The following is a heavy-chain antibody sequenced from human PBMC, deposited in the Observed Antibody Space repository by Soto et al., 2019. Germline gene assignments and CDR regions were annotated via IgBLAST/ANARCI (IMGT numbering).Heavy chain of an antibody. V-gene: IGHV3-23*01. J-gene: IGHJ4*02. CDR2: ISGSGGST. CDR3: AKDQGSSWYEIDY. Sequence: PGGSLRLSCAASGFTFSSYSMSWVRQAPGKGLEWVSAISGSGGSTYYADSVKGRFTISRDNSKNTLYLQMNSLRAEDTAVYYCAKDQGSSWYEIDYWGQGTLVTVSS. D-gene: IGHD6-13*01. CDR1: GFTFSSYS.